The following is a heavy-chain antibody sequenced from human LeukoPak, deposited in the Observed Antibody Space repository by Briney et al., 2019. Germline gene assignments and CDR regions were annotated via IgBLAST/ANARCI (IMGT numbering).Heavy chain of an antibody. J-gene: IGHJ4*02. V-gene: IGHV3-33*01. CDR3: ARDRAGYFDY. CDR1: GFTFSSYG. CDR2: IWYDGSNK. Sequence: PGRSLRLSCAASGFTFSSYGMHWVRQAPGKGLEWVAVIWYDGSNKYCADSVKGRFTISRDNSKNTLYLQMNSLRAEDTAVYYCARDRAGYFDYWGQGTLVTVSS.